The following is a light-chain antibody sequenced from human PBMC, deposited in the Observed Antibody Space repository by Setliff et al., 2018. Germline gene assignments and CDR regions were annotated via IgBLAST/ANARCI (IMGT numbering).Light chain of an antibody. CDR2: NVS. Sequence: QSALAQPASVSGSPGQSITISCSGTSSDVGSYDLASWYQQHPGKAPKLIIYNVSGRPSGVSHRFSGSKSDNTASLTISGLQAEDEADYYCNAYTSRSTDVFGSGTKVTVL. CDR3: NAYTSRSTDV. V-gene: IGLV2-14*03. J-gene: IGLJ1*01. CDR1: SSDVGSYDL.